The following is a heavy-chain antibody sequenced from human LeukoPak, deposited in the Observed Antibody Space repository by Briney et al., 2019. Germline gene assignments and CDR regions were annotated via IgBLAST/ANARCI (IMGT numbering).Heavy chain of an antibody. CDR3: ARLLQLEREVVFDY. Sequence: GGSLRLSCAASGFTFSSYEMNWVRQAPGKGLEWVSYISSSGSTIYYADSVKGRFIISRDNAKNSLYLQMNSLRAEDTAVYYCARLLQLEREVVFDYWGQGTLVTVSS. CDR1: GFTFSSYE. J-gene: IGHJ4*02. D-gene: IGHD1-1*01. V-gene: IGHV3-48*03. CDR2: ISSSGSTI.